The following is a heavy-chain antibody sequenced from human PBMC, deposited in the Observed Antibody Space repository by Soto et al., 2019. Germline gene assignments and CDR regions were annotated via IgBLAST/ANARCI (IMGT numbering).Heavy chain of an antibody. Sequence: QITLKESGPTLVKPTQTLTLTCTFSGFSLSTSGVGVGWIRQPPGKALERLALIFWDDDKRYSSSLRSRLTITKDTSKNQVVLTITNMDPVNTATYFCAKSRRKVRGTPDCYSMDVWGQGTTVTV. V-gene: IGHV2-5*02. CDR2: IFWDDDK. D-gene: IGHD3-10*01. CDR3: AKSRRKVRGTPDCYSMDV. J-gene: IGHJ6*02. CDR1: GFSLSTSGVG.